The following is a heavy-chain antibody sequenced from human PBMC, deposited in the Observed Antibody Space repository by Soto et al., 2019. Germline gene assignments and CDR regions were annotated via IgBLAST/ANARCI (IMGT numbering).Heavy chain of an antibody. J-gene: IGHJ4*02. V-gene: IGHV4-34*01. CDR2: INHSGST. D-gene: IGHD2-2*01. CDR1: GGSIISGDYY. CDR3: ARPYCSSTSCYAHYFGY. Sequence: SETLSLTCTVSGGSIISGDYYWSLIRQPPGKGLEWIGEINHSGSTNYNPSLKSRVTISVDTSKNQFSLKLSSVTAADTAVYYCARPYCSSTSCYAHYFGYWGQGTMVTVS.